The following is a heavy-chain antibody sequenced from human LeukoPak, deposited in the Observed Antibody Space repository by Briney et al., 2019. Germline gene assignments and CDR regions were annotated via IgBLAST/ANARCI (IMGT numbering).Heavy chain of an antibody. CDR1: GFTFSDYA. CDR3: ARDYWWNYDY. D-gene: IGHD1-7*01. CDR2: ISKDGSDK. Sequence: GGSLRLSCAASGFTFSDYAMHWVRQAPGKGLEWVAVISKDGSDKYYPGSARGRFTISRDNSKNTIYLQMDSLRAEDTAIYYCARDYWWNYDYWGQGTLVTVSS. V-gene: IGHV3-30-3*01. J-gene: IGHJ4*02.